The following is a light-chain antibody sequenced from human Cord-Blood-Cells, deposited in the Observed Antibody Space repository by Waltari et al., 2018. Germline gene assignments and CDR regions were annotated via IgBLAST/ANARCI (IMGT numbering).Light chain of an antibody. CDR3: QQRSSWPPIT. J-gene: IGKJ5*01. CDR1: QSVSSY. Sequence: EIVLTQSRATLTLSPGERATLSCRASQSVSSYLAWYQQKPGQAPRLLIYDASNRATGIPDRFSGSGAGTEFTLTISSLGPEDFAVYYCQQRSSWPPITFGQGTRLEIK. CDR2: DAS. V-gene: IGKV3-11*01.